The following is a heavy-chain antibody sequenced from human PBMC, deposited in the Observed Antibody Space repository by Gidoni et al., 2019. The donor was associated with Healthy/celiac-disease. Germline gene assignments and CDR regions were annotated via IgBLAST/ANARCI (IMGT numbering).Heavy chain of an antibody. CDR2: IYHSGST. CDR3: ARLGYCSGGSCYEGQDFDY. CDR1: GGSISRSNW. J-gene: IGHJ4*02. D-gene: IGHD2-15*01. V-gene: IGHV4-4*02. Sequence: QVQLQESGPGLVKPSGTLSLTCAVSGGSISRSNWWSWVRQPPGKGLEWIGEIYHSGSTNYNPSLKSRVTISVDKSKNQFSLKLSSVTAADTAVYYCARLGYCSGGSCYEGQDFDYWGQGTLVTVSS.